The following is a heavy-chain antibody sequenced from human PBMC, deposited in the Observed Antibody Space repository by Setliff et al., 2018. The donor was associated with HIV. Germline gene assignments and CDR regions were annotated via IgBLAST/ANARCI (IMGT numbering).Heavy chain of an antibody. CDR3: AALSLRTNSVYGIISTRFDP. D-gene: IGHD2-8*01. V-gene: IGHV3-7*03. CDR1: GFTFSQYW. J-gene: IGHJ5*02. CDR2: INQDGSEK. Sequence: GGSLRLSCAASGFTFSQYWMSWLRQAPGKGLEWVANINQDGSEKYSVDSVKGRFTISRDNARNSLYLQMNSLRVDDTAFYYCAALSLRTNSVYGIISTRFDPWGQGTLVTVSS.